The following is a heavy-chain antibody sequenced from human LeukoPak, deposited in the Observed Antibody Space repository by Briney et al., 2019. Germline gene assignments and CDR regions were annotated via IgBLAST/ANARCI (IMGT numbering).Heavy chain of an antibody. CDR1: GGTFSSYA. D-gene: IGHD2-21*02. CDR3: ARHQADYNWFDP. J-gene: IGHJ5*02. Sequence: ASVKVSCKASGGTFSSYAISWVRQAPGQGLEWMGGIIPIFGTANYAQKFQGRVTITTDESTSTAYMELSSLRSEDTAVYYCARHQADYNWFDPWGQGTLVTVSS. CDR2: IIPIFGTA. V-gene: IGHV1-69*05.